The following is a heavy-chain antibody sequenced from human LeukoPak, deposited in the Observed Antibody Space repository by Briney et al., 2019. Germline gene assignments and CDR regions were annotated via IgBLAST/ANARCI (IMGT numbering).Heavy chain of an antibody. D-gene: IGHD5-12*01. CDR1: GFTSSRYW. CDR2: INSDGSST. CDR3: ARVGIVATKPGDY. J-gene: IGHJ4*02. V-gene: IGHV3-74*01. Sequence: GGSLRLSCSAAGFTSSRYWRHWFRQAPGKGLVWVARINSDGSSTSYADSVKGRFTISRDNAKNTLYLQMNSLRAEDTAVYYCARVGIVATKPGDYWGQGTLVTVSS.